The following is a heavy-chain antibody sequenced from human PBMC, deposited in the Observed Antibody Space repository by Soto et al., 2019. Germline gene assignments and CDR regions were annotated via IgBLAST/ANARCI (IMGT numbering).Heavy chain of an antibody. J-gene: IGHJ4*02. CDR2: ITWNSGNM. D-gene: IGHD4-17*01. CDR1: GFTFDDYA. Sequence: EVRLVECGGGLVQPGRSLRLSCAASGFTFDDYAMHWVRQAPGKGLEWVSIITWNSGNMGYADSVKVRFTISRDNTKNSLYLQMNSLRPEDTALYYCAKDISPVTTSGVGGLDYWGQGTLVTVSS. CDR3: AKDISPVTTSGVGGLDY. V-gene: IGHV3-9*01.